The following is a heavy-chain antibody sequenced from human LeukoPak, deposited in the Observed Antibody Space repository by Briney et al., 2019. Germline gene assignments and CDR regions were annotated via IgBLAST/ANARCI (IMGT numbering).Heavy chain of an antibody. CDR3: ARDRSEDYGSGSYYNQGLYFDY. CDR1: GYTFTSYY. J-gene: IGHJ4*02. D-gene: IGHD3-10*01. Sequence: ASVKVSCKASGYTFTSYYMHWVRQAPGQGLEWMGIINPSGGSTSYAQKFQGRVTMTRDTSTSTVYMGLSSLRSEDTAVYYCARDRSEDYGSGSYYNQGLYFDYWGQGTLVTVSS. V-gene: IGHV1-46*01. CDR2: INPSGGST.